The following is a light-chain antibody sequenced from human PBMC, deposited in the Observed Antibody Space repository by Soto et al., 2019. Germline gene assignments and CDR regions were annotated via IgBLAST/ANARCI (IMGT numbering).Light chain of an antibody. CDR3: QRYDSAPQT. J-gene: IGKJ1*01. V-gene: IGKV1-27*01. CDR1: QGISNY. Sequence: DIQMTQSPSSLSASVGDRVTITCRASQGISNYLAWYQQKAGKVPKLLIYAASALQSGVPSRFSGSGVGTDFTLTISSLQSEDVATYYCQRYDSAPQTFGQGTQVEIK. CDR2: AAS.